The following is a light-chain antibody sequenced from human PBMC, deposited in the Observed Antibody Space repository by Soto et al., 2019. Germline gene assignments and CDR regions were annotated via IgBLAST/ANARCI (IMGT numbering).Light chain of an antibody. V-gene: IGLV2-14*01. CDR2: EVS. Sequence: QSALTQPASVSGSPGQSITISCTGTSSDVGGYNYVSWYQHHPGKAPKLVVFEVSNRPSGVSLRFSGSKSGNTASLTISGLQAEDEADYYCSSFTTSSTLPYVFGTATQLTVL. CDR1: SSDVGGYNY. CDR3: SSFTTSSTLPYV. J-gene: IGLJ1*01.